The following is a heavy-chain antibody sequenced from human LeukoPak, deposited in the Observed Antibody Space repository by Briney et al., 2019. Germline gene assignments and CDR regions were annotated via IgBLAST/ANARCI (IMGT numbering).Heavy chain of an antibody. J-gene: IGHJ4*02. CDR1: GFTFSSYA. CDR3: AKEYDYVWGSYRSPHYFDY. CDR2: ISGSGGST. V-gene: IGHV3-23*01. D-gene: IGHD3-16*02. Sequence: PGGSLRLSCAASGFTFSSYAMSWVRQAPRKGLEWVSAISGSGGSTYYADSVKGRFTISRDNSKNTLYLQMNSLRAEDTAVYYCAKEYDYVWGSYRSPHYFDYWGQGTLVTVSS.